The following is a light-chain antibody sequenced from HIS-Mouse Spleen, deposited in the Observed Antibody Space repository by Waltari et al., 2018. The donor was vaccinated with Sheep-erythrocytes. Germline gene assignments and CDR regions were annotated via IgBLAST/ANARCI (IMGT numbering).Light chain of an antibody. CDR3: MQALQTPWT. CDR1: QSLVHSDGNTY. V-gene: IGKV2-30*02. CDR2: KVS. J-gene: IGKJ1*01. Sequence: DVVMTQSPLSLPVTLGQPASISCRSSQSLVHSDGNTYLNWFQQRPGQSPRRLISKVSNRDSGVPDRFSGSGSGTDFTLKISRVEAEDVGVYYCMQALQTPWTFGQGTKVEIK.